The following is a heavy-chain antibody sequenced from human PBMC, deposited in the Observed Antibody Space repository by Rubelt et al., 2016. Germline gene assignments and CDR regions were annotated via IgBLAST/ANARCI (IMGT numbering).Heavy chain of an antibody. CDR1: GYTFTSYG. D-gene: IGHD6-19*01. V-gene: IGHV1-18*01. J-gene: IGHJ3*02. CDR3: ARTGYSSGWYAFDI. Sequence: QVQLVQSGAEVKKPGASVKVSCKASGYTFTSYGISWVRQAPGQGLEWMGWISAYNGNTNFVQNLEGRVTMTTDTSPCTAYRELSRLRSDETAVYYFARTGYSSGWYAFDIWGQGTMVTVSS. CDR2: ISAYNGNT.